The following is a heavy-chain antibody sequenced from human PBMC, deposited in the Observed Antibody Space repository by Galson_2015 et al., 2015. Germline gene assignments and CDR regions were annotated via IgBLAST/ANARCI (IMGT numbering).Heavy chain of an antibody. CDR2: ISGSGGST. Sequence: SLRLSCAASGFTFDDYAMHWVRQAPGKGLEWVSTISGSGGSTYYADSVRGRFTISRDNSKNTLSLQMNSLRAEDTAVYYCAKQRGTKLRDAFDVWGQGTMVTASS. V-gene: IGHV3-23*01. CDR1: GFTFDDYA. CDR3: AKQRGTKLRDAFDV. J-gene: IGHJ3*01. D-gene: IGHD7-27*01.